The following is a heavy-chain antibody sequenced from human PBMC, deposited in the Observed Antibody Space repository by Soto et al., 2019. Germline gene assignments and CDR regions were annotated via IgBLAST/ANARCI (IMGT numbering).Heavy chain of an antibody. Sequence: QVQLQESGPGLVKPSQTLSLTCTVSGSSISSGDYSWNWIRQHPEKGLEWIGYIYYSGSTSYNPSLKSRVTISADTSKTQFSLRLSSLTAADTAVYYCARDKRVRGIIPSHAFDTWGQGTHVTVSS. CDR2: IYYSGST. CDR1: GSSISSGDYS. V-gene: IGHV4-31*03. D-gene: IGHD3-10*01. CDR3: ARDKRVRGIIPSHAFDT. J-gene: IGHJ3*02.